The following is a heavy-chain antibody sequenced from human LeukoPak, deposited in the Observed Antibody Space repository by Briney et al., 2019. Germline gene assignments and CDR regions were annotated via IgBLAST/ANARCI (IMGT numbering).Heavy chain of an antibody. Sequence: GGSLRLSCAASGFTFSSYAMSWVRQAPGKGLEWVAFIRYDGSNKYYADSVKGRFTISRDNSKNTLYLQMNSLRAEDTAVYYCAKGYSSSLGRFDYWGQGTLVTVSS. V-gene: IGHV3-30*02. CDR3: AKGYSSSLGRFDY. CDR1: GFTFSSYA. CDR2: IRYDGSNK. D-gene: IGHD6-6*01. J-gene: IGHJ4*02.